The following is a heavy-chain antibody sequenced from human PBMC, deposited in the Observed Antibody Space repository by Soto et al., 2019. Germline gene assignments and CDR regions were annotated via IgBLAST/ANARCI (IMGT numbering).Heavy chain of an antibody. CDR3: TKRRNVLRFLEWSSGMEV. CDR1: GFTFSNYG. Sequence: LRLSCAASGFTFSNYGMHWVRQAPGKGLEWVAFISDDGSNKYYADSMKGRFTMSRDNSKRTLYLQMSSLRVEDTAVYYCTKRRNVLRFLEWSSGMEVWGQGTTVTVSS. V-gene: IGHV3-30*18. J-gene: IGHJ6*02. D-gene: IGHD3-3*01. CDR2: ISDDGSNK.